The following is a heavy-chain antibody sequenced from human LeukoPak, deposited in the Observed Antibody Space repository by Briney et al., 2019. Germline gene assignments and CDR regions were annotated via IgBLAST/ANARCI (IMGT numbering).Heavy chain of an antibody. Sequence: SETLSLTCAVYGGSFSGYYWSWIRQPPGKGLEWIGEINHSGSTNYNPSLKSRVTISVDTSKNQFSLKLSSVTAADTAVYYCARSYCDSSGYYYFDYWGQGTLVTVSS. CDR3: ARSYCDSSGYYYFDY. CDR2: INHSGST. V-gene: IGHV4-34*01. CDR1: GGSFSGYY. J-gene: IGHJ4*02. D-gene: IGHD3-22*01.